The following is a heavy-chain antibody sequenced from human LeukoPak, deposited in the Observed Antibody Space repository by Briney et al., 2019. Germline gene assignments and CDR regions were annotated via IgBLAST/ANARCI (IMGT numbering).Heavy chain of an antibody. Sequence: KPSETLSLTCTVSGASISSSAYYWGWIRQPPGKGLEWIGSIGGSNYYRGSTYYNPSLKSRVTIHVDTSKDQFSLKLSSVTAADTAVYYCARSTGRYLSNFDIWGQGTMVTVSS. D-gene: IGHD1-14*01. CDR2: IGGSNYYRGST. V-gene: IGHV4-39*01. CDR3: ARSTGRYLSNFDI. J-gene: IGHJ3*02. CDR1: GASISSSAYY.